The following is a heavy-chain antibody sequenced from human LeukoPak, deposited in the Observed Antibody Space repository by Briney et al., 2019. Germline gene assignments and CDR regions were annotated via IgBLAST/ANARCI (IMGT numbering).Heavy chain of an antibody. Sequence: PGGSLRLSCAASGFTFSSCAMSWVRQAPGKGLEWVSAISGSGGSTYYADSVKGRFTISRDNAKNSLYLQMNSLRAEDTAVYYCARSIGTYYDSSGGDAFDIWGQGTMVTVSS. CDR3: ARSIGTYYDSSGGDAFDI. D-gene: IGHD3-22*01. J-gene: IGHJ3*02. CDR1: GFTFSSCA. V-gene: IGHV3-23*01. CDR2: ISGSGGST.